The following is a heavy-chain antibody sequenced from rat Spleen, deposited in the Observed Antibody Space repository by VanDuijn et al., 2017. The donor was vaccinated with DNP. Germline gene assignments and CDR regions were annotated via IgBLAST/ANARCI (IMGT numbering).Heavy chain of an antibody. Sequence: QVQLKESGPGLVQPSQTLSLTCTVSGFSLTNYAVGWVRQFPGKGLEWVAAISSGGSSYFNSALKSRLSIRRDTSKSQVFLEMNSLQAEDTAIYFCSREEPRVLYYFSNLFDYWGQGVMVTVSS. D-gene: IGHD1-2*01. CDR3: SREEPRVLYYFSNLFDY. CDR1: GFSLTNYA. CDR2: ISSGGSS. J-gene: IGHJ2*01. V-gene: IGHV2S12*01.